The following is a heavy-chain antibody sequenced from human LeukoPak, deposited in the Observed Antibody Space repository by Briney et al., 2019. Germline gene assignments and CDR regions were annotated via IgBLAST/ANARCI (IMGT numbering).Heavy chain of an antibody. CDR3: AREGDGYNFGY. CDR1: GGTFSSYA. CDR2: IIPILGIA. V-gene: IGHV1-69*04. J-gene: IGHJ4*02. Sequence: SVKVSCKAPGGTFSSYAISWVRQAPGQGLEWMGRIIPILGIANYAQKFQGRVTITADKSTSTAYMELSSLRSEDTAVYYCAREGDGYNFGYWGQGTLVTVSS. D-gene: IGHD5-24*01.